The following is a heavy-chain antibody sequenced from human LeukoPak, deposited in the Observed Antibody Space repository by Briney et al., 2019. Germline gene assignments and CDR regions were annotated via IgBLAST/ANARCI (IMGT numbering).Heavy chain of an antibody. D-gene: IGHD5-18*01. CDR2: INHSGST. Sequence: PSETLSLTCAVYGGSFSGYYWSWIRQPPGKGLEWIGEINHSGSTNYNPSFKSRVTISVDTSKNQFSLKLSSVTAADTAVYYCAREGGYSYGYGKPKGRYFDYWGQGTLVTVSS. CDR3: AREGGYSYGYGKPKGRYFDY. CDR1: GGSFSGYY. J-gene: IGHJ4*02. V-gene: IGHV4-34*01.